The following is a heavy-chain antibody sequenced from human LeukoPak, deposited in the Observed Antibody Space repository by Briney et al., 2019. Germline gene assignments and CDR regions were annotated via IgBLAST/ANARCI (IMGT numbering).Heavy chain of an antibody. Sequence: SETLSLTCAVYGGSFSGYYGSWIRQPPGKGLEWIGEINHSGSTNYNPSLKSRVTISVDTSKNQFSLKLSSVTAADTAVYYCARSVEGYCRGGSCYYYSYYMDVWGKGTTVTVSS. J-gene: IGHJ6*03. CDR1: GGSFSGYY. V-gene: IGHV4-34*01. CDR3: ARSVEGYCRGGSCYYYSYYMDV. D-gene: IGHD2-15*01. CDR2: INHSGST.